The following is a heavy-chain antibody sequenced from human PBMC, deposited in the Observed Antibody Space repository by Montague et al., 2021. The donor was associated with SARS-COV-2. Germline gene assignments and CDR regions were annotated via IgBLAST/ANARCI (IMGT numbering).Heavy chain of an antibody. CDR1: GFSLNTDGVG. CDR3: ARRYDFYRAEAFDV. V-gene: IGHV2-5*02. J-gene: IGHJ3*01. D-gene: IGHD3-3*01. Sequence: VKPTQTLTLTCVFSGFSLNTDGVGVAWIRRPPGKALEWLALIYWDGDQRYSPSLKTRLTITKDTSKNRVVLTMTNLDPVDTATYYCARRYDFYRAEAFDVWGQGTMLTVSP. CDR2: IYWDGDQ.